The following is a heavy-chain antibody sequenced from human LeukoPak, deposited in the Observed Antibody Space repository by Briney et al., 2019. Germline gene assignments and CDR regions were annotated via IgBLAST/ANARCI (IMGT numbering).Heavy chain of an antibody. V-gene: IGHV3-21*01. D-gene: IGHD3-9*01. CDR1: GYTLSSYI. Sequence: PGGSLRLSFAASGYTLSSYIMNWVRQAPGMGLEWVSSISVTSNYKYYADSVKGRFTSSRDNAQSSLYLQMNSLRAEDTAVYYCARTDYDIVSASDYWGQGILVTVSS. CDR3: ARTDYDIVSASDY. J-gene: IGHJ4*02. CDR2: ISVTSNYK.